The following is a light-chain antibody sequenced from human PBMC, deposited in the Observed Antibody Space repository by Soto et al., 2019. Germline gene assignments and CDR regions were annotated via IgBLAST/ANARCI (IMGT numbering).Light chain of an antibody. CDR1: SADIGRYNY. CDR2: EVN. V-gene: IGLV2-14*01. CDR3: SSYTSSSTVL. Sequence: QSALTQPASVSGSPGQAITISCAGTSADIGRYNYVSWYRQHPGEAPQLLIYEVNNRPSGISTRFSGSQSGSTASLTISGLQAEDEADYYCSSYTSSSTVLFGGGTKLTVL. J-gene: IGLJ2*01.